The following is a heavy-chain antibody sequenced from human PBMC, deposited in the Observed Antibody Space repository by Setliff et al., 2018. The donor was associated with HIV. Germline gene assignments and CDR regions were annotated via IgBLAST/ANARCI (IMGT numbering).Heavy chain of an antibody. D-gene: IGHD1-26*01. Sequence: SETLSLTCAVYSKSFSNSYWTWIRQPPGKGLEWIGEVNHIGGTNYNPSLKSRVSMSVDTSKSQFSLNLTSVTAADTAAYYCARGRDDAWELSDRWGQGTLVTVSS. J-gene: IGHJ4*02. V-gene: IGHV4-34*01. CDR3: ARGRDDAWELSDR. CDR2: VNHIGGT. CDR1: SKSFSNSY.